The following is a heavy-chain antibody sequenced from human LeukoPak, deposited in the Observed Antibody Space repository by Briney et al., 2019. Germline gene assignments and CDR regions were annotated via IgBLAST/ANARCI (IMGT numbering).Heavy chain of an antibody. CDR1: GGSFSGYY. CDR2: INHSGST. J-gene: IGHJ6*04. V-gene: IGHV4-34*01. CDR3: ARQRYYYGSGSLQDV. D-gene: IGHD3-10*01. Sequence: PSETLSLTCAVYGGSFSGYYWSWIRQPPGKGLEWIGEINHSGSTNYNPSLKSRVTISVDTSKNQFSLKLSSVTAADTAVYYCARQRYYYGSGSLQDVWGKGTTVTISS.